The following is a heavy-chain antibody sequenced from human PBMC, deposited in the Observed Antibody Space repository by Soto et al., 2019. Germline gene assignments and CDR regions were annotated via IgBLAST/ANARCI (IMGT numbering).Heavy chain of an antibody. CDR3: ARGGLGSGWYHFDS. Sequence: QVQLVESGGGVVQPGRSLRLSCVASGFTFSNFPIHWVRQAPGKGLEWVTVISYEGSDEYYADSVKGRFTISRDNCKNTLYFQMNSLRPEDSGLYFCARGGLGSGWYHFDSWGRGTLVTVSS. CDR2: ISYEGSDE. CDR1: GFTFSNFP. D-gene: IGHD6-19*01. J-gene: IGHJ4*02. V-gene: IGHV3-30*14.